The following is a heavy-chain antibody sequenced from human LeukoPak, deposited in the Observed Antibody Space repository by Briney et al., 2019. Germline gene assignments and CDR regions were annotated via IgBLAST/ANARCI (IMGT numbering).Heavy chain of an antibody. V-gene: IGHV1-46*02. CDR2: INPSGGST. CDR1: GGSFNSYA. J-gene: IGHJ4*02. Sequence: ASVKVSCKVSGGSFNSYAISWVRQAPGQGLEWMGIINPSGGSTSYAQKFQGRVTMTRDMSTSTVYMELSSLRSEDTAVYYCARDTNTAPGDYWGQGTLVTVSS. CDR3: ARDTNTAPGDY. D-gene: IGHD1-1*01.